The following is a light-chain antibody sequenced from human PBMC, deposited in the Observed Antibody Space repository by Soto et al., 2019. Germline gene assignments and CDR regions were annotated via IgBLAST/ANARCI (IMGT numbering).Light chain of an antibody. Sequence: QSVLTRPPSVSGAPGQRVTISCTGSSSNIGADYDVHWYQHLPGTAPKLLIYGNSNRPSGVPDRFSGSKSGTSASLAITGLQAEDEADYYCQSYESSLSVWVFGGGTKLTVL. CDR3: QSYESSLSVWV. CDR1: SSNIGADYD. V-gene: IGLV1-40*01. J-gene: IGLJ3*02. CDR2: GNS.